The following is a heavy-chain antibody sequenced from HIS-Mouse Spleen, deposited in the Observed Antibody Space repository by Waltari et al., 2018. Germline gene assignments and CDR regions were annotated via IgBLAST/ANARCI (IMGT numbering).Heavy chain of an antibody. V-gene: IGHV3-21*01. CDR3: ARDRSSSYFDY. D-gene: IGHD6-6*01. Sequence: EVQLMESGGGLVKPGGSLRLSCAASGFTFSSYSMNWVRQAPGKVLEWVSSISSSSSYIYYADSVKGRFTISRDNAKNSLYLQMNSLRAEDTAVYYCARDRSSSYFDYWGQGTLVTVSS. J-gene: IGHJ4*02. CDR2: ISSSSSYI. CDR1: GFTFSSYS.